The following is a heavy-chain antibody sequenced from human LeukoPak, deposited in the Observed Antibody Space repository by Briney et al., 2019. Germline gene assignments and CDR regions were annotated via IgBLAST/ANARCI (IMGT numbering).Heavy chain of an antibody. D-gene: IGHD3-16*02. J-gene: IGHJ4*02. CDR1: GGSISSGGYS. CDR3: ARDEYDYVWGSYRPRFDY. CDR2: IYDSGNT. Sequence: TLSLTCTVSGGSISSGGYSWSWIRQPPGKGLEWIGYIYDSGNTYYNPSLKSRVTISVDTSKNQFSLKLSSVTAADTAVYYCARDEYDYVWGSYRPRFDYWGQGTLVTVSS. V-gene: IGHV4-30-4*07.